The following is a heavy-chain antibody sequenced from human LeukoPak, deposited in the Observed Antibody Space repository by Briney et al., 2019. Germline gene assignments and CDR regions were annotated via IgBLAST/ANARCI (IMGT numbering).Heavy chain of an antibody. V-gene: IGHV1-8*01. J-gene: IGHJ4*02. Sequence: ASVKVSCKASGYTFTSYDINWVRQATGQGLEWMGWMNPNSGNTGYAQKFQGRVTITADKSTSTAYMELSSLRSEDTAVYYCASASGVQLWSNFDYWGQGTLVTVSS. CDR3: ASASGVQLWSNFDY. CDR1: GYTFTSYD. D-gene: IGHD5-18*01. CDR2: MNPNSGNT.